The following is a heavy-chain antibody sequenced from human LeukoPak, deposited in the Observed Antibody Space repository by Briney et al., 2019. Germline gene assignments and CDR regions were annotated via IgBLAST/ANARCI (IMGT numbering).Heavy chain of an antibody. CDR3: AHPTAVARYFDY. J-gene: IGHJ4*02. D-gene: IGHD6-19*01. V-gene: IGHV3-23*01. CDR2: ISGSGGST. Sequence: GGSLRLSCAASGFTFSSYDMSWVRQAPGKGLEWVSAISGSGGSTYYADSVKGRFTISRDNSKNTLYLQMNSLRAEDTAVYYCAHPTAVARYFDYWGQGTLVTVSS. CDR1: GFTFSSYD.